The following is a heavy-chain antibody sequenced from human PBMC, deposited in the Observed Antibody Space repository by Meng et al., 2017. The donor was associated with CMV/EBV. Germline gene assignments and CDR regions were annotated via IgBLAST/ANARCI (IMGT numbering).Heavy chain of an antibody. J-gene: IGHJ6*02. CDR2: ISYDGSNK. Sequence: GESLKISCAASGFTFSSYAMHWVRQAPGKGLEWVAVISYDGSNKYYADSVKGRFTISGDNSKNTLYLQMNSLRAEDTAVYYCARELIVVVPAAIWAYYYGMDVWGQGTTVTVSS. CDR3: ARELIVVVPAAIWAYYYGMDV. V-gene: IGHV3-30-3*01. CDR1: GFTFSSYA. D-gene: IGHD2-2*01.